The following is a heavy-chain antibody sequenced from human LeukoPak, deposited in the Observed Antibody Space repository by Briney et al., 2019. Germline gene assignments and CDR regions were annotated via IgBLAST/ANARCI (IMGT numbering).Heavy chain of an antibody. Sequence: SETLSLTCTVSGGSFSSYYWSWIRQPPGKGLEWIGYIYYSGSTNYSPSLKSRVTISVDASKNQFSLKLSSVTAADTAVYYCARDDYGDWDFDYWGQGNLVTVSS. D-gene: IGHD4-17*01. CDR3: ARDDYGDWDFDY. CDR1: GGSFSSYY. J-gene: IGHJ4*02. CDR2: IYYSGST. V-gene: IGHV4-59*01.